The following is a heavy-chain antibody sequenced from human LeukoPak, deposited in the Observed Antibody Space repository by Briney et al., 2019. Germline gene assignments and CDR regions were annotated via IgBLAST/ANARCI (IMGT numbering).Heavy chain of an antibody. CDR1: GYTFTGPY. CDR3: ARELPYYYDSSGYCYDY. Sequence: ASVKVSCKASGYTFTGPYIHWLRQAPGQGLEWMGWINPNSGNTGYAQKFQGRATMTRNTSISTAYMELSSLRSEDTAVYYCARELPYYYDSSGYCYDYWGQGTLVTVSS. D-gene: IGHD3-22*01. V-gene: IGHV1-8*02. J-gene: IGHJ4*02. CDR2: INPNSGNT.